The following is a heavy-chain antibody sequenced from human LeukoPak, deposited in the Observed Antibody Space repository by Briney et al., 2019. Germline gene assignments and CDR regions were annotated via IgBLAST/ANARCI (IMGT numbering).Heavy chain of an antibody. V-gene: IGHV3-30*02. CDR3: SKAGEYCSGSSCYHWYFDL. D-gene: IGHD2-2*01. CDR2: MRYDGRDK. J-gene: IGHJ2*01. Sequence: PGGSLRLSCAASGFTFSSYNMHWVRQAPGKGLEWVAFMRYDGRDKYYGDSVKGRFTISRDNSKSMLYLQMNSLRAEDTAVYYCSKAGEYCSGSSCYHWYFDLWGRGTLVTVSS. CDR1: GFTFSSYN.